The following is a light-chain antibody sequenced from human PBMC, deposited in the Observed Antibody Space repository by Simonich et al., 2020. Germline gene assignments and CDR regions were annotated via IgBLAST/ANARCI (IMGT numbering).Light chain of an antibody. CDR3: AAWDDSLNGWV. J-gene: IGLJ3*02. CDR1: SSNIGSNT. CDR2: SNN. Sequence: QSVLTQPPSASGTPGQRVTISCSGISSNIGSNTVNWYQQLPGTAPKLLIYSNNRRPSGVPDRFSGSKSGTSASLAISGLQSEDEADYYCAAWDDSLNGWVFGGGTKLTVL. V-gene: IGLV1-44*01.